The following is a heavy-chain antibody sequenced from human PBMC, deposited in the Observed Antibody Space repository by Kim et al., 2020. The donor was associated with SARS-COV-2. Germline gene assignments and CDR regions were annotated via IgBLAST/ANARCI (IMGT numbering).Heavy chain of an antibody. D-gene: IGHD3-10*01. CDR1: GFTFSSYA. J-gene: IGHJ2*01. V-gene: IGHV3-23*01. CDR3: AKGRPGNYYGSAHFDL. Sequence: GGSLRLSCVASGFTFSSYAMSWVRQAPGKGLEWVSAISGSGGSTYYADSVKGRFTISRDNSKNTLYLQMNSLRAEDTAVYYCAKGRPGNYYGSAHFDLWGRGTLVTVSS. CDR2: ISGSGGST.